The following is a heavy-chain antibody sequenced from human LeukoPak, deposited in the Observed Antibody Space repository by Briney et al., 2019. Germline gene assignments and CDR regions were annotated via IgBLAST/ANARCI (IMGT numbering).Heavy chain of an antibody. J-gene: IGHJ3*02. CDR1: GYTFTGYY. Sequence: ASVKVSCKASGYTFTGYYMHWVRQAPGQGLEWMGWINPNSGGTNYAQKFQGRVTMTRDTSISTAYMELSRLRSDDTAVYYCARDRGVGATPRDAFDIWGQGTMVTVSS. CDR3: ARDRGVGATPRDAFDI. D-gene: IGHD1-26*01. V-gene: IGHV1-2*02. CDR2: INPNSGGT.